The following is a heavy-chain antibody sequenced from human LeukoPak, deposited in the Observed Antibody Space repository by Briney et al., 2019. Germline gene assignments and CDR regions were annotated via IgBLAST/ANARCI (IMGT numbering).Heavy chain of an antibody. Sequence: PSETLSLTCAVYGGSFSGYYWGWIRQPPGKGLEWIGEINHSGSTNYNPSLKSRVTISVDTSKNQFSLKLSSVTAADTAVYYCARDPYVRNWNYGRGFDPWGQGTLVTVSS. CDR1: GGSFSGYY. J-gene: IGHJ5*02. V-gene: IGHV4-34*01. CDR3: ARDPYVRNWNYGRGFDP. CDR2: INHSGST. D-gene: IGHD1-7*01.